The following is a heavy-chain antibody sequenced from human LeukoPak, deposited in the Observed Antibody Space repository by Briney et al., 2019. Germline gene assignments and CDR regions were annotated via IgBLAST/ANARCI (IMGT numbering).Heavy chain of an antibody. CDR2: IHKDGSSI. CDR1: GFTFSTYW. D-gene: IGHD2-2*01. Sequence: PGGSLRLSCAAPGFTFSTYWMHWVRQAPGKGLVWVSRIHKDGSSITYADSVNGRFIISRDNVKNTLFLQMNSLRVEDTAVYYCARAQYLADDVFDIWGQGTVVTVSS. J-gene: IGHJ3*02. CDR3: ARAQYLADDVFDI. V-gene: IGHV3-74*01.